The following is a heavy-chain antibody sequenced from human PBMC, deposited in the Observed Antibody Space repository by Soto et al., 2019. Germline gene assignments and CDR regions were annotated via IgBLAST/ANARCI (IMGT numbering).Heavy chain of an antibody. D-gene: IGHD5-18*01. Sequence: EVQLLESGGGLVQPGGSLRLSCAASGFTFSSSAMSWVRQAPGKGLEWVSTFSGGGASTYYVDSVKGRFTISRDVSKNALYLQMNSLRAEDTGLYYCARQRGYTYGYPFDYWGPGTLVTVSS. J-gene: IGHJ4*02. CDR2: FSGGGAST. CDR3: ARQRGYTYGYPFDY. CDR1: GFTFSSSA. V-gene: IGHV3-23*01.